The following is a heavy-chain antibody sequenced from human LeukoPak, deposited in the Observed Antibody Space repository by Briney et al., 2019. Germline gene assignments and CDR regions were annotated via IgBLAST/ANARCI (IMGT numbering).Heavy chain of an antibody. CDR2: ISWNSGSI. D-gene: IGHD2-2*01. V-gene: IGHV3-9*03. CDR3: AKDSSSTSWGAFDI. CDR1: GFTFDDYA. Sequence: PGRSLRLSCAASGFTFDDYAMHWVRQAPGKGLEWVSGISWNSGSIGYADSVKGRFTISRDNAKNSLYLQMNSLRAEDMALYYCAKDSSSTSWGAFDIWGQGTMVTVSS. J-gene: IGHJ3*02.